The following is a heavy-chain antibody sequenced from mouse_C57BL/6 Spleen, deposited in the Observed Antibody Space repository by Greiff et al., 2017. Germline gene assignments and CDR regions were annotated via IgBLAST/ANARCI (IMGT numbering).Heavy chain of an antibody. Sequence: EVMLVESGGGLVKPGGSLKLSCAASGFTFSDYGMHWVRQAPEKGLEWVAYISSGSSTSYYADTVKGRFTISRDNAKNTLFLQMTRLRSEDTAMYYCARAGYYGSSYPWFAYWGQGTLVTVSA. CDR3: ARAGYYGSSYPWFAY. CDR2: ISSGSSTS. D-gene: IGHD1-1*01. J-gene: IGHJ3*01. CDR1: GFTFSDYG. V-gene: IGHV5-17*01.